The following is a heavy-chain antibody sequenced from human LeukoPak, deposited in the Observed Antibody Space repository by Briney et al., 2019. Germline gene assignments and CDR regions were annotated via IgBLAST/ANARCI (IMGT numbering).Heavy chain of an antibody. V-gene: IGHV4-59*01. D-gene: IGHD3-22*01. CDR2: IYYTGST. CDR1: DGSISGYY. J-gene: IGHJ4*02. Sequence: PSETLSLTCTVSDGSISGYYWNWIRQPPGKGLEWVGYIYYTGSTNYNPSLKSRVTISIDTSKNLISLQLSSVTAADTAVYYCARRSGAMMVDYFDYWGQGTLVTVSS. CDR3: ARRSGAMMVDYFDY.